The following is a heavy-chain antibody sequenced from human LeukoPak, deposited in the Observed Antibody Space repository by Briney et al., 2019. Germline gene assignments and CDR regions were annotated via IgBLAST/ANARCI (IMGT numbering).Heavy chain of an antibody. CDR1: GSSINSHY. J-gene: IGHJ4*02. CDR2: VFNGGST. D-gene: IGHD6-13*01. CDR3: ASRPADSTWYGVFDY. V-gene: IGHV4-59*11. Sequence: SETLSLTCSVSGSSINSHYWSWIRQSPGKGLEWIGYVFNGGSTNYNPSLKSRVTMSLDTSRDQFSLRLSSVTAADTAIYYCASRPADSTWYGVFDYWSQGTLVTVSS.